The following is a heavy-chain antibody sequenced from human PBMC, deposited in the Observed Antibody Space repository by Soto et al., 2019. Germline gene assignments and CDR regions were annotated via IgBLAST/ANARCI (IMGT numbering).Heavy chain of an antibody. D-gene: IGHD2-15*01. CDR1: GGSFSGYY. Sequence: SETLSLTCAVYGGSFSGYYWSWIRQPPGKGLEWIGEINHSGSTNYNPSLKSRVTISVDTSKNQFSLKLSSVTAADTAVYYCARGPMGWWFYNLDYLGQGTLVTVSS. CDR3: ARGPMGWWFYNLDY. V-gene: IGHV4-34*01. CDR2: INHSGST. J-gene: IGHJ4*02.